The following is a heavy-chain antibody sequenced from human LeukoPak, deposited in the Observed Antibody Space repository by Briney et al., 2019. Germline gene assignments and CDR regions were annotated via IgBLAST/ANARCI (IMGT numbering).Heavy chain of an antibody. J-gene: IGHJ4*02. D-gene: IGHD6-19*01. CDR2: IYYSGST. CDR3: ARGKSRQSFDY. CDR1: GGSISSSSYY. Sequence: SETLSLTCTVSGGSISSSSYYWGWIRQPPGKGLEWIGSIYYSGSTYYNPSLKSRVTISVDTSKNQFSLKLSSVTAADTAVYYCARGKSRQSFDYWGQGTLVTVSS. V-gene: IGHV4-39*07.